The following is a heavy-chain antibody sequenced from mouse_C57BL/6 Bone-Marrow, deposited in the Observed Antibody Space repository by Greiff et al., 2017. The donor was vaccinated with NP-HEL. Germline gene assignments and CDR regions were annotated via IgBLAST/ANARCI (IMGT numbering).Heavy chain of an antibody. CDR3: TTITTVVAPDY. CDR1: GFNIKDDY. J-gene: IGHJ2*01. V-gene: IGHV14-4*01. CDR2: IDPENGDT. D-gene: IGHD1-1*01. Sequence: VQLKESGAELVRPGASVKLSCTASGFNIKDDYMHSVKQRPEQGLEWIGWIDPENGDTEYASKFQGKATITADTSSNTAYLQLSSLTSEDTAVYYCTTITTVVAPDYWGQGTTLTVSS.